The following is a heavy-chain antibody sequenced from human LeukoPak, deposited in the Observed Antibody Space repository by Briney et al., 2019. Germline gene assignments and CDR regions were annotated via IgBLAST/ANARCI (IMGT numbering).Heavy chain of an antibody. Sequence: GRSLRLSCAASGFTFDDYAMHWVRQAPGKGLEWVSGISWNSGSIGYADSVKGRFTISRDNAKNSLYLQMNSLRAEDTAVYYCARHIGILGKWGFDYWGQGTLVTVSS. J-gene: IGHJ4*02. CDR2: ISWNSGSI. D-gene: IGHD2/OR15-2a*01. V-gene: IGHV3-9*01. CDR1: GFTFDDYA. CDR3: ARHIGILGKWGFDY.